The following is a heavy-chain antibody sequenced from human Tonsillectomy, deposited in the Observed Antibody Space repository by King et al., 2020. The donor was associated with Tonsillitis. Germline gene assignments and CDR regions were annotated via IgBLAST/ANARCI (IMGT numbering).Heavy chain of an antibody. J-gene: IGHJ4*02. CDR1: GGSFSGYY. V-gene: IGHV4-34*01. CDR2: INHSGST. CDR3: SRGRRSESFDY. Sequence: VQLQQWGAGLLKPSETLSLTCAVYGGSFSGYYWSWIRQPPGKGLEWIGEINHSGSTNYNPSLKSRVTISVDTSKNQFSLKLSSVTAADTAVYYCSRGRRSESFDYWGQGTLVTVSS.